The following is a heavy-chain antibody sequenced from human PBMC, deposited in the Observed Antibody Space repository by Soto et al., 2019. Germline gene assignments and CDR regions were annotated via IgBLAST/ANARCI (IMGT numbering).Heavy chain of an antibody. Sequence: VASVKVSCKASGYTFTGYYMHWVRQAPGQGLEWMGWINPNSGGTNYAQKFQGRVTMTRDTSISTAYMELSRLRSDDTAVYYCARDGRITIFGVANLSMDVWGQGTTVTVSS. J-gene: IGHJ6*02. CDR1: GYTFTGYY. CDR2: INPNSGGT. D-gene: IGHD3-3*01. CDR3: ARDGRITIFGVANLSMDV. V-gene: IGHV1-2*02.